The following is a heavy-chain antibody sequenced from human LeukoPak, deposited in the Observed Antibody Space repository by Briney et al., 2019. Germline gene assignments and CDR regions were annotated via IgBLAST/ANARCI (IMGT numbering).Heavy chain of an antibody. V-gene: IGHV1-2*02. Sequence: GASVKVSCKASGYTFTGYYMHWVRQAPGQGLEWMGLINPNSGDTNYAQKFQGRVAMTRDTSISTAYMELSRLTSDDTAVYYCARERAEGGHAFDIWGQGTMVTVSS. CDR1: GYTFTGYY. CDR3: ARERAEGGHAFDI. J-gene: IGHJ3*02. D-gene: IGHD3-16*01. CDR2: INPNSGDT.